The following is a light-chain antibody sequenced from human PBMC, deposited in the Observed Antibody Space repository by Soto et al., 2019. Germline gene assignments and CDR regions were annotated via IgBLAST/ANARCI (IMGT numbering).Light chain of an antibody. Sequence: EIVLTQSPATLSLSPGERATLSCRASQSVSTYLAWYQQKPGQAPRLLIYDASTRATGIPARFSGSWSGTDFTLTISILEPEDFAVYYCQQRGNWPRTFGQGTKVEIK. CDR2: DAS. CDR1: QSVSTY. CDR3: QQRGNWPRT. J-gene: IGKJ1*01. V-gene: IGKV3-11*01.